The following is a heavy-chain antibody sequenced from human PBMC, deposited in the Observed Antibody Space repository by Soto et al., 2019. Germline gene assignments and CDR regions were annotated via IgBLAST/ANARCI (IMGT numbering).Heavy chain of an antibody. D-gene: IGHD6-19*01. V-gene: IGHV3-23*01. J-gene: IGHJ4*02. CDR1: GFTFNTFA. CDR3: AKQAGYSSDPFDY. CDR2: VSGGGARP. Sequence: GGSLRLSCAASGFTFNTFAMSWVRQAPGKGLEWVSSVSGGGARPYYADSVKGRFSISRDNSKNTLYLQMNSLRAEDTAIYYCAKQAGYSSDPFDYWGQGTLVTVSS.